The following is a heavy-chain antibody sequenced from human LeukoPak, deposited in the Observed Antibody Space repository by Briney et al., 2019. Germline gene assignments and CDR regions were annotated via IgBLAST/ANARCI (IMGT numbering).Heavy chain of an antibody. CDR2: ISSSSSYI. Sequence: PGGSLRLSCAASGFTFSSYSMNWVRQAPGKGLEWVSSISSSSSYIYYADSVKGRFTISRDNAKNSLYLQMNSPRAEDTAVYYCARDGSRCSSTSCYWDDAFDIWGQGTMVTVSS. V-gene: IGHV3-21*01. D-gene: IGHD2-2*01. CDR1: GFTFSSYS. CDR3: ARDGSRCSSTSCYWDDAFDI. J-gene: IGHJ3*02.